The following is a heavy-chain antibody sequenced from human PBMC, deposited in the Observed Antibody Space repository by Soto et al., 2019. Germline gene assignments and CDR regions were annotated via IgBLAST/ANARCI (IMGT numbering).Heavy chain of an antibody. CDR2: ISAYNGNT. J-gene: IGHJ4*02. CDR3: ARNTRWQQLVEFDY. V-gene: IGHV1-18*01. D-gene: IGHD6-13*01. Sequence: QVQLVQSGAEVKKPGASVKVSCKASGYTFTSYGISWVRQAPGQGLEWMGWISAYNGNTNYAQKLKGRVTMTTDTSTSTAYVELRSLRSEDTAVYYCARNTRWQQLVEFDYWGQGTLVTVSS. CDR1: GYTFTSYG.